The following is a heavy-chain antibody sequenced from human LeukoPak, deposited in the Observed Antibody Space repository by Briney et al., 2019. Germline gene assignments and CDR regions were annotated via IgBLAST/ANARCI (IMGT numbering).Heavy chain of an antibody. CDR1: GYTFTVYY. Sequence: ASVTVSFKASGYTFTVYYMHWVRQAPGQGLEWMGWINTNSGGTNYAQKFQGRVTMTRDTSISTAYMELSRLRSDDTAVYYCARDGSSSWYLGFNWFDPWGQGTLVTVSS. CDR2: INTNSGGT. D-gene: IGHD6-13*01. CDR3: ARDGSSSWYLGFNWFDP. J-gene: IGHJ5*02. V-gene: IGHV1-2*02.